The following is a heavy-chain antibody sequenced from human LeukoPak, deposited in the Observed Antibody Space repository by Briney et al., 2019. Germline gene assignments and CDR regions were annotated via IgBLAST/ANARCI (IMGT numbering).Heavy chain of an antibody. D-gene: IGHD2-15*01. CDR2: IYHSGST. CDR1: GGSISSGGYS. V-gene: IGHV4-30-2*01. CDR3: ARESGGLGRFDI. Sequence: TLSLTCTVSGGSISSGGYSWSWIRQPPGKGLEWIGYIYHSGSTYYNPSLKSRVTISVDRSKNQFSLKLSSVTAADTAVYYCARESGGLGRFDIWGQGTMVTVSS. J-gene: IGHJ3*02.